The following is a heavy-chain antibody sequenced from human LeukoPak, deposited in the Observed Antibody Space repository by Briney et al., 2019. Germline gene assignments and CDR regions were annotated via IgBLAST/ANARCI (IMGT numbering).Heavy chain of an antibody. CDR2: ISYDGSNK. Sequence: GGSLRLSCAASGFTFSSYAMSWVRQAPGKGLEWVAVISYDGSNKYYADSVKGRFTISRDNSKNTLYLQMNSLRAEDTAVYYCAKDLRYYGSGSYLGFDYWGQGTLVTVSS. CDR3: AKDLRYYGSGSYLGFDY. D-gene: IGHD3-10*01. J-gene: IGHJ4*02. CDR1: GFTFSSYA. V-gene: IGHV3-30*18.